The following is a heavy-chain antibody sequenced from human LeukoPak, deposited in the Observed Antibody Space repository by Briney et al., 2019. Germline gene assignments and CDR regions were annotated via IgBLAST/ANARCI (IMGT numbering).Heavy chain of an antibody. J-gene: IGHJ4*02. D-gene: IGHD6-6*01. V-gene: IGHV1-2*06. CDR1: GYTFTGYY. CDR3: ARASSRYSSSSLLDF. CDR2: INPNSGGT. Sequence: ASVKVSCKASGYTFTGYYMHWVRQAPGQGLEWMGRINPNSGGTNYTQKFQGRVTMTTDTSTSTAYMELRSLRSDDTAVYYCARASSRYSSSSLLDFWGQGTLVTVSS.